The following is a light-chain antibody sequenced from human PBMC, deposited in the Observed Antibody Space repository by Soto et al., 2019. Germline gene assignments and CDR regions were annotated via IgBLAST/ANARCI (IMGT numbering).Light chain of an antibody. V-gene: IGKV3D-15*01. CDR1: QSVSSN. Sequence: EIEMTQSVATVSVSPLEGGTLCWRASQSVSSNLAWYQQKPGQAPRLLIYDASNRATGIPARFSGSGSGTDFTLTISRLDPEDFAVYYCQQYGRSPSFGQGTKVDI. CDR3: QQYGRSPS. CDR2: DAS. J-gene: IGKJ1*01.